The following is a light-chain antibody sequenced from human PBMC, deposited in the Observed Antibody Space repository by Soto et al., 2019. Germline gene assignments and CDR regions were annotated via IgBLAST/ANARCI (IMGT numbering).Light chain of an antibody. CDR2: GAS. V-gene: IGKV3-20*01. Sequence: EIVLTQSPGTLSLSPGERATLSCRASQSGSSSYLAWYQQKPGQAPRLLIYGASSRATGIPDTFSGSGSGTDFTLTISRLEPEDFAVYYCQHYGSSRTFGQGTKVEIK. J-gene: IGKJ1*01. CDR1: QSGSSSY. CDR3: QHYGSSRT.